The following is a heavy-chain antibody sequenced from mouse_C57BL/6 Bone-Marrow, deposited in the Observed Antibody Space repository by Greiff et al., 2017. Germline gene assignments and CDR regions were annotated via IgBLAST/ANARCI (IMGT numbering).Heavy chain of an antibody. J-gene: IGHJ2*01. CDR1: GYTFTSYW. CDR3: AKGDYYGSPYYFDY. V-gene: IGHV1-50*01. CDR2: IDPSDSYT. D-gene: IGHD1-1*01. Sequence: QVQLQQPGAELVKPGASVKLSCKASGYTFTSYWMQWVKQRPGQGLEWIGEIDPSDSYTNYNQKFKGKATLTVDTSSSTAYMQHSSLTSEDSAVYYCAKGDYYGSPYYFDYWGQGTTLTVSS.